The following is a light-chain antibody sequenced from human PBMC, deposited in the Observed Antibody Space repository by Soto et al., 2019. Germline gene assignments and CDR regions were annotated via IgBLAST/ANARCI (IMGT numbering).Light chain of an antibody. Sequence: EIVLTQSPATLSLSPGERATLSCRASQSVSRYLAWYQQKPGQAPRLLIYDASNRATGIPDRFSGSGSGTDFTLTISRLEPEDFAVYYCQKRSNWPPITFGQGTRLEN. CDR2: DAS. V-gene: IGKV3-11*01. CDR3: QKRSNWPPIT. CDR1: QSVSRY. J-gene: IGKJ5*01.